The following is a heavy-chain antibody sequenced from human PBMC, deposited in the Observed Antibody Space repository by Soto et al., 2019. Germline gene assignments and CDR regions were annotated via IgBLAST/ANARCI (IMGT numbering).Heavy chain of an antibody. CDR1: GGSISSGTSY. D-gene: IGHD3-10*01. J-gene: IGHJ4*02. CDR2: IFYSGSF. CDR3: AIRYALTMVRGVSTGYYFDY. Sequence: PSETLSLTCTVSGGSISSGTSYWSWIRQRPGKGLEWIGYIFYSGSFYYTPSLRGRVMILADTSKKQFTLRLSSVTAADTAVYYCAIRYALTMVRGVSTGYYFDYWGQGTLVTVSS. V-gene: IGHV4-31*03.